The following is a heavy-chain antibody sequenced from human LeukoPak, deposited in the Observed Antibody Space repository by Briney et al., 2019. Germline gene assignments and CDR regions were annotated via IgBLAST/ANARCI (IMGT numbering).Heavy chain of an antibody. CDR3: ARGFEEAAATDWFDP. J-gene: IGHJ5*02. D-gene: IGHD6-13*01. V-gene: IGHV4-34*01. Sequence: SETLSLTCAVYGGSFSGYYWSWIRQPPGKGLEWIGEINHSGSTNYNPSLKSRVTISVDTSKNQFSLKLSSVTAADTAVYYCARGFEEAAATDWFDPWGQGTLVTVSS. CDR2: INHSGST. CDR1: GGSFSGYY.